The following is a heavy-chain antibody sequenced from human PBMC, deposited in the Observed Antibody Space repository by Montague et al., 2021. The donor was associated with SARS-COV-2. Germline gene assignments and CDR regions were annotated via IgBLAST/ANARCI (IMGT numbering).Heavy chain of an antibody. Sequence: PALVKPTQTLTLTCTFSGFSLSTSGVGVGWIRQPPGKALEWLALTYWDDDKRYSPSLKSRLTITKDTSKNQAVLTMTNMDPVDTATYYCAHRPSIAAAGTFRFDPWGQGTLVTVSS. CDR3: AHRPSIAAAGTFRFDP. V-gene: IGHV2-5*02. J-gene: IGHJ5*02. CDR1: GFSLSTSGVG. D-gene: IGHD6-13*01. CDR2: TYWDDDK.